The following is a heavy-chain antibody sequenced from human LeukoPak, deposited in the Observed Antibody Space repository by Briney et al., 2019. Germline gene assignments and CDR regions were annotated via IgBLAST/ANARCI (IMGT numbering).Heavy chain of an antibody. D-gene: IGHD6-19*01. CDR2: IRSSGDST. J-gene: IGHJ1*01. V-gene: IGHV3-23*01. Sequence: PGGSLRLSCAASGFTVSSNYMSWVRQAPGKGLEWVSAIRSSGDSTYYADSAKGRFTISRDNSKNTLYLQMNSLRAEDTALYYCAKGGAVTGTMYFQYWGQGTLVTVSS. CDR3: AKGGAVTGTMYFQY. CDR1: GFTVSSNY.